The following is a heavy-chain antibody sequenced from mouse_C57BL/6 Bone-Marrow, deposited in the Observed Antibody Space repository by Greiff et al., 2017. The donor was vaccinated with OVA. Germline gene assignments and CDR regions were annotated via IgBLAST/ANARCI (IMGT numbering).Heavy chain of an antibody. J-gene: IGHJ4*01. CDR3: ASPHYYGSSMDY. CDR2: IRNKANGYTT. CDR1: GFTFTDYY. D-gene: IGHD1-1*01. V-gene: IGHV7-3*01. Sequence: EVQRVESGGGLVQPGGSLSLSCAASGFTFTDYYMSWVRQPPGKALEWLGFIRNKANGYTTEYSASVKGRFTISRDNSQSILYLQMNALRAEDSATYYCASPHYYGSSMDYWGQGTSVTVSS.